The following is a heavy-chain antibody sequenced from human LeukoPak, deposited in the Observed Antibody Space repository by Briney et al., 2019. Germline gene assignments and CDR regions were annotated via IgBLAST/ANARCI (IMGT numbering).Heavy chain of an antibody. Sequence: SETLSLTCTVSGGSISSGDYYWSWIRQPPGKGLEWIGYIYYSGSTYYNPSLKSRVTISVGTSKNQFSLKLSSVTAADTAVYYCARGPIVGATQGWFDPWGQGTLVTVSS. V-gene: IGHV4-30-4*01. CDR2: IYYSGST. CDR1: GGSISSGDYY. J-gene: IGHJ5*02. CDR3: ARGPIVGATQGWFDP. D-gene: IGHD1-26*01.